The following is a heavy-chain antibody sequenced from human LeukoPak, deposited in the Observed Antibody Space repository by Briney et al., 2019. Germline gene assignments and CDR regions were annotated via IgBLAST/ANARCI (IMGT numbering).Heavy chain of an antibody. J-gene: IGHJ4*02. CDR3: ARDGGFSQLDY. D-gene: IGHD3-16*01. Sequence: ALRLSCAASGFTFSSYGMHWVRQAPGKGLEWVAVIWYDGSNKYYADSVKGRFTISRDNSKNTLYLQMNSLRAEDTAVYYCARDGGFSQLDYWGQGTLVTVSS. V-gene: IGHV3-33*08. CDR1: GFTFSSYG. CDR2: IWYDGSNK.